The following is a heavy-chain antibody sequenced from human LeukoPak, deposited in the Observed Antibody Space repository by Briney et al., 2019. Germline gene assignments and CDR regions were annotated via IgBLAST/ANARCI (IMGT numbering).Heavy chain of an antibody. CDR1: GFTFGDYA. CDR2: IRSKAYGGTT. D-gene: IGHD3-9*01. V-gene: IGHV3-49*04. Sequence: GGSLRLSCTASGFTFGDYAMSWVRQAPGKGLKWVGFIRSKAYGGTTEYAASVKGRFTISRDDSKSIAYLQMNSLKTEDTAVYYCTRRYFDTPLNWGQGTLVTVSS. J-gene: IGHJ4*02. CDR3: TRRYFDTPLN.